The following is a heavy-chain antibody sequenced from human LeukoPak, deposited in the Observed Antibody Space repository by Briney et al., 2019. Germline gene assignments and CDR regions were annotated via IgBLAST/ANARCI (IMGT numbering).Heavy chain of an antibody. J-gene: IGHJ4*02. Sequence: GGSLRLSCVTSGXTFSSYAXMWVXQAPGXXXXWVSGISDSGGTTYYAXSVKGRFTISRDNSKSTLYLQMSSLRAEETAVYYCAKSSYDFWSSFDYWGQGTLVTVSS. D-gene: IGHD3-3*01. V-gene: IGHV3-23*01. CDR3: AKSSYDFWSSFDY. CDR1: GXTFSSYA. CDR2: ISDSGGTT.